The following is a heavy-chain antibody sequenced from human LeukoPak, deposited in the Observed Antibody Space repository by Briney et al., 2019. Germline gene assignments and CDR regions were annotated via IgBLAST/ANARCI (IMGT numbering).Heavy chain of an antibody. J-gene: IGHJ4*02. D-gene: IGHD3-22*01. Sequence: SETLSLTCTVSGGSISSGSDYWSWIRQPAGKGLEWIGRIYTSGSTNYNPSLKSRVTISVDTSKNQFSLKLSSVTAADTAVYYCARENYYDSSGYLFDYWGQGTLVTVSS. CDR2: IYTSGST. CDR3: ARENYYDSSGYLFDY. V-gene: IGHV4-61*02. CDR1: GGSISSGSDY.